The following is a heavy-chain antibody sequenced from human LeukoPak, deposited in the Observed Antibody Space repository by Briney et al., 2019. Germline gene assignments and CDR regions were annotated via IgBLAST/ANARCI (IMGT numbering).Heavy chain of an antibody. Sequence: ASVKVSCKASGYTFTSYGISWVRQAPGQGLEWMGWISAYNGNTNYAQKLQGRVTMTTDTSTSTAYMELRSLRSDDTAVYYCARLHYITMVRGVIISGHDYWGQGTLVTVSS. V-gene: IGHV1-18*01. J-gene: IGHJ4*02. D-gene: IGHD3-10*01. CDR1: GYTFTSYG. CDR2: ISAYNGNT. CDR3: ARLHYITMVRGVIISGHDY.